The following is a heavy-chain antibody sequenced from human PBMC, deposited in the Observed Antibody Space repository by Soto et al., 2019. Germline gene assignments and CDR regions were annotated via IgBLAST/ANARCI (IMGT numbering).Heavy chain of an antibody. V-gene: IGHV4-4*02. Sequence: SETLSLTCDVSGVSVSSNNWLSWFRQAPGKGLEWIAEISRSGRTNHNPSLKSRVTISMDKSKNQFSLKLSSVTAADTAVYYCARAVWDTARNWFDPWGQGTLVTVSS. CDR3: ARAVWDTARNWFDP. D-gene: IGHD5-18*01. CDR1: GVSVSSNNW. CDR2: ISRSGRT. J-gene: IGHJ5*02.